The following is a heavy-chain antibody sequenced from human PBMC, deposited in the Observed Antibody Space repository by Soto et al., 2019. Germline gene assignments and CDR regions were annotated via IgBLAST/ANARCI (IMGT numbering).Heavy chain of an antibody. CDR3: ARDSDYYSSGSFDY. CDR1: GDSISSSGYY. V-gene: IGHV4-31*03. Sequence: SETLSLTCSVSGDSISSSGYYWSWIRQRPGKGLEWIGNIYYSGSSYNNPSLKSRVTISVNTSKNQFSLNLRSVTAADTAVYYCARDSDYYSSGSFDYWGQGTLVTVSS. CDR2: IYYSGSS. J-gene: IGHJ4*02. D-gene: IGHD3-10*01.